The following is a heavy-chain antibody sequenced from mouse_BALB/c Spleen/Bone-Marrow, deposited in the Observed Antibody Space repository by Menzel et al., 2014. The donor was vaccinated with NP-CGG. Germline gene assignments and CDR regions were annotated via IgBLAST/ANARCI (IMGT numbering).Heavy chain of an antibody. CDR3: VTDPYYGRQYYFDY. J-gene: IGHJ2*01. CDR2: IYPGSGST. V-gene: IGHV1-77*01. D-gene: IGHD1-1*02. Sequence: QVQLQQSGPELVKPGASVKMSCKASGYTFTDYVISWVKQRTGQGLEWIGEIYPGSGSTYYNEKFKGKATLTADKSSNTVYMQLISLTSEDSAVFFCVTDPYYGRQYYFDYWGQGTTLTVSS. CDR1: GYTFTDYV.